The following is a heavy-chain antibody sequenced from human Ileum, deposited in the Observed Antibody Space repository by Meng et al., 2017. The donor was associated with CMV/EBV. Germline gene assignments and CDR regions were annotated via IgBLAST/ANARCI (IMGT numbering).Heavy chain of an antibody. CDR2: SSHSGNT. CDR3: ARGRDFWWEMDY. J-gene: IGHJ4*02. Sequence: QVQLPQWGAWLFEPSETLSLTCAVYSGSFSDFFWGWIRQPPGKGLEWIGESSHSGNTKYNPSLKSRVTISVDASKNQFSLNMRSVTAADTAVYYCARGRDFWWEMDYTGQGTLVTVSS. V-gene: IGHV4-34*01. D-gene: IGHD1-26*01. CDR1: SGSFSDFF.